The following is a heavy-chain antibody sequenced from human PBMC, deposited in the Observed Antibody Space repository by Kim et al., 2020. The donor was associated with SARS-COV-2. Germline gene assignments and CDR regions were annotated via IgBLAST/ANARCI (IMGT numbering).Heavy chain of an antibody. Sequence: ASVKVSCKVSGYTLTELSMHWVRQAPGKGLEWMGGFDPEDGEKIYAQKFQGRVTMTEDTSTDTAYMELSSLRSEDTAVYYCATGSITIFGVVPRYGMDVWGQGTTVTVSS. CDR1: GYTLTELS. CDR2: FDPEDGEK. CDR3: ATGSITIFGVVPRYGMDV. D-gene: IGHD3-3*01. J-gene: IGHJ6*02. V-gene: IGHV1-24*01.